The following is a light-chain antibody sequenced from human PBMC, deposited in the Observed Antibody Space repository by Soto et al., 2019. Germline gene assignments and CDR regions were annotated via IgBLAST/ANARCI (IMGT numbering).Light chain of an antibody. V-gene: IGKV1-6*01. J-gene: IGKJ1*01. CDR1: QGIRND. CDR2: AAS. Sequence: AIQMTQSPSSLSASVGDGVTITCRASQGIRNDLGWYQQKPGKAPKLLIYAASSLQSGVPSRFSGSGSGKDFTLTISSLQPEDFATYYCLQDYNYPRTFGQGTKVDIK. CDR3: LQDYNYPRT.